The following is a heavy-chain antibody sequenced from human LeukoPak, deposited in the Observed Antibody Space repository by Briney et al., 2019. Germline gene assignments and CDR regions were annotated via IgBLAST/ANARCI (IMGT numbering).Heavy chain of an antibody. D-gene: IGHD5-12*01. Sequence: ASVTVSCKASGYIFTVYYMHWVRQAPGQGLEWMGWINPNSGGTNYAQKFQGRVTMTRDTSISTACMELSRLRSDDTAVYYCARSGYSGYDSGGYWGQGTLVTVSS. V-gene: IGHV1-2*02. CDR1: GYIFTVYY. CDR2: INPNSGGT. J-gene: IGHJ4*02. CDR3: ARSGYSGYDSGGY.